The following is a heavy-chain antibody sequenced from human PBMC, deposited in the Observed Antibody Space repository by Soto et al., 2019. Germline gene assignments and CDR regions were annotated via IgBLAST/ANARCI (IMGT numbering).Heavy chain of an antibody. J-gene: IGHJ5*02. V-gene: IGHV4-38-2*02. Sequence: SETLSLTCVVSGYSISSGYYWGWIRQPPGKGLEWIGSIFHGGSTYYNPSLKSRVTISVDTSKNQFSLNLSSVTAADTALYYCARDRLTATTYWFDPWGQGTLVTVSS. CDR3: ARDRLTATTYWFDP. CDR2: IFHGGST. CDR1: GYSISSGYY. D-gene: IGHD1-7*01.